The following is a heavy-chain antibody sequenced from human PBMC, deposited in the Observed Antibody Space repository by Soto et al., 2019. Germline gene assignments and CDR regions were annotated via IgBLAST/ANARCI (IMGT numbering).Heavy chain of an antibody. CDR2: ISAYNGNT. CDR3: ARVPPSTSYYDFWSGYKTLYYYYGMDV. Sequence: ASVKVSCKASGYTFTSYGISWVRRAPGQGLEWMGWISAYNGNTNYAQKLQGRVTMTTDTSTSTAYMELRSLRSDDTAVYYCARVPPSTSYYDFWSGYKTLYYYYGMDVWGQGTTVTVS. CDR1: GYTFTSYG. J-gene: IGHJ6*01. D-gene: IGHD3-3*01. V-gene: IGHV1-18*01.